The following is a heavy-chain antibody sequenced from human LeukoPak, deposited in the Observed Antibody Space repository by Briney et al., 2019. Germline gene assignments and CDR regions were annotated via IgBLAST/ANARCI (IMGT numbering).Heavy chain of an antibody. D-gene: IGHD2-15*01. CDR1: GFTFNNYA. J-gene: IGHJ4*02. CDR2: ISGSDAGT. V-gene: IGHV3-23*01. CDR3: AKAPLGRCTGVICYYIDY. Sequence: GGSLRLSCVASGFTFNNYAMSWVRQAPGKGLEWVSAISGSDAGTFYADSVKGRFTISRDNSKNTLYLQMNSLRVEDAAVYYCAKAPLGRCTGVICYYIDYWGQGTLVTVSS.